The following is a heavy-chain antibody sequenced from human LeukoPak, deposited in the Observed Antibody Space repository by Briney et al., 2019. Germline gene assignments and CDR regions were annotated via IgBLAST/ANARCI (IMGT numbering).Heavy chain of an antibody. D-gene: IGHD1-14*01. Sequence: SLRLACSPAALSFGTSPMGSVRQTPGKGLGWVAAISYDGSNNYYGDSVKGRFTIARDHSKNTLSMHMNSLRAEDTAVYSRARDSRIARNAYSGMDVWGQGTTVTVSS. V-gene: IGHV3-30-3*01. J-gene: IGHJ6*02. CDR1: ALSFGTSP. CDR3: ARDSRIARNAYSGMDV. CDR2: ISYDGSNN.